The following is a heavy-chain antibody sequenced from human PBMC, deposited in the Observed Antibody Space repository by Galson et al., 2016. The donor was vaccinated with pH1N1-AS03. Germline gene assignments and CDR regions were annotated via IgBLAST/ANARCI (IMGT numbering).Heavy chain of an antibody. V-gene: IGHV1-3*04. J-gene: IGHJ3*02. CDR2: ISTDYGKT. D-gene: IGHD1-14*01. CDR3: ARSDSFDI. CDR1: GYTFTRNS. Sequence: SVKVSCKASGYTFTRNSVHWLRQAPGQGLEWLGWISTDYGKTAYSQKFQGRVTITKDTSASTAYMELISLQSEDTAVYYCARSDSFDIWGQGTMVTVSS.